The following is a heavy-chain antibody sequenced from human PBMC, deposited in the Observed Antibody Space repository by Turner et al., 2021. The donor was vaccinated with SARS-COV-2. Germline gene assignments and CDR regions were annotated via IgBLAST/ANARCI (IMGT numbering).Heavy chain of an antibody. D-gene: IGHD6-19*01. J-gene: IGHJ6*02. V-gene: IGHV1-24*01. CDR1: GDTLTELS. CDR3: ATGVAVTGTLSAYYYYYGMDV. Sequence: QVQMVQSGAERKEPAASGKVACKVSGDTLTELSMHWVRQTPGKGHERMGGFDPVDGETFYEKKFQCRVTMNDEISTDTAYLELSSLRYEDTAVYYCATGVAVTGTLSAYYYYYGMDVWGQGTTVTVSS. CDR2: FDPVDGET.